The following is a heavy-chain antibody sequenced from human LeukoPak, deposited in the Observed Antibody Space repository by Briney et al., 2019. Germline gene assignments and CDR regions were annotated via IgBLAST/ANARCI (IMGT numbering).Heavy chain of an antibody. V-gene: IGHV3-23*01. J-gene: IGHJ4*02. D-gene: IGHD2-21*02. CDR1: GFTFSYYS. Sequence: GGSLRLSCAASGFTFSYYSLNWVRQAPGKGLEWVSAISVSGNTYHADSVKGRFTISRDNSKNTLYLQINSLRAEDTAVYYCAKAARSDSTDYWGQGTLVTVSS. CDR3: AKAARSDSTDY. CDR2: ISVSGNT.